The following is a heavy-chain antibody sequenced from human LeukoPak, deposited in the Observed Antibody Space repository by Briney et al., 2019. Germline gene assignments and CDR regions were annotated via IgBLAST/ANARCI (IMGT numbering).Heavy chain of an antibody. V-gene: IGHV3-11*04. J-gene: IGHJ4*02. Sequence: PGGSLRLSCAASGFTFSDYYMSWIRQAPGKGLDWVSYISSSGSTIYYADSVKGRFTISRDNAKNSLYLQMNSLRAEDTAVYYCASILGYCSSTSCYAFDYWGQGTLVTVSS. CDR1: GFTFSDYY. CDR3: ASILGYCSSTSCYAFDY. CDR2: ISSSGSTI. D-gene: IGHD2-2*01.